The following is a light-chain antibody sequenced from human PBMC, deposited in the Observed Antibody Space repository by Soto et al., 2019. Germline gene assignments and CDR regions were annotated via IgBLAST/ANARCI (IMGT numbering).Light chain of an antibody. CDR2: EVS. Sequence: QFALTQPASVSGSPGQSITISCTGTSCDVGAYNYVSWYQQHPGKAPKLMIYEVSNRPSGVSNRFSGSKSGNTASLTISGLQAEDEGDYYCSSYTSGSTWVFGGGTKLTAL. CDR1: SCDVGAYNY. V-gene: IGLV2-14*01. J-gene: IGLJ3*02. CDR3: SSYTSGSTWV.